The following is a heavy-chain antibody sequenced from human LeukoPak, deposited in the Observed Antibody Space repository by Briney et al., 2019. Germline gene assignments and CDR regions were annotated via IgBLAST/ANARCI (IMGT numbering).Heavy chain of an antibody. Sequence: ASVSVSYKASVYSFIVYYIHWVRQAPGQGGEWMGWINPNSGGTNYAQKFLGRVTMTRDTSISTAYMELSRLRSDDTAVYYCATLYGDYVTSDYWGQGTLVTVSS. J-gene: IGHJ4*02. CDR2: INPNSGGT. CDR3: ATLYGDYVTSDY. D-gene: IGHD4-17*01. V-gene: IGHV1-2*02. CDR1: VYSFIVYY.